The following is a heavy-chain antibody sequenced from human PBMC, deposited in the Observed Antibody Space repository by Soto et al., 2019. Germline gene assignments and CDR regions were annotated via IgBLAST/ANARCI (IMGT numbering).Heavy chain of an antibody. J-gene: IGHJ4*02. Sequence: PGGSLRLSCAASGFSVSGNYMSWVRQAPGKGPEWISVIDNNDDTNYADSVKGRFSISRDKYKNTVYLQMNSLRAEDTAVYYCAGSTNYYLYYFDYWGQGTLVTVSS. CDR2: IDNNDDT. D-gene: IGHD3-10*01. V-gene: IGHV3-53*01. CDR1: GFSVSGNY. CDR3: AGSTNYYLYYFDY.